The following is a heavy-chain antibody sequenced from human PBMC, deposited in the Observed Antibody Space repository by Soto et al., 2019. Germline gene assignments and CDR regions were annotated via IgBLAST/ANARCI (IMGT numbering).Heavy chain of an antibody. D-gene: IGHD2-8*01. V-gene: IGHV4-30-2*02. CDR1: GGSISSGGYS. CDR2: IYHSGST. J-gene: IGHJ4*02. CDR3: ARTYGGYYDY. Sequence: SETLSLTCAVSGGSISSGGYSWSWIRQPPGKGLEWIGYIYHSGSTYYNPSLKSRVTISVDRSKNQFSLKLRSVTAADTAVYYCARTYGGYYDYWGQGTLVTVS.